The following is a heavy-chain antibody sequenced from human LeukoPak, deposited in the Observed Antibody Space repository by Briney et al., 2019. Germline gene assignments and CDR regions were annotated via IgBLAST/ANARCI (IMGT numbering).Heavy chain of an antibody. Sequence: SETLSLTCAVYGGSFSGYYWSWIRQPPGKGLEWMGEINHSGSTNYNPSLMSRVTISVDTSKNQFSLKLSSVTAADTAVYYCARARDYYGSGIYGMDVWGKGTTVTVSS. V-gene: IGHV4-34*01. CDR2: INHSGST. D-gene: IGHD3-10*01. CDR1: GGSFSGYY. CDR3: ARARDYYGSGIYGMDV. J-gene: IGHJ6*04.